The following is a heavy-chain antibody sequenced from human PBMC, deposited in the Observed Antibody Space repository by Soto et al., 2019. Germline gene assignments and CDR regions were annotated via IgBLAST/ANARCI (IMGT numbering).Heavy chain of an antibody. V-gene: IGHV1-8*01. J-gene: IGHJ5*02. D-gene: IGHD3-10*01. CDR2: MNTNSGDT. Sequence: QAHLVQPGAEVKKPGASVKVPCKASGYTLTNYDINWVRQATGQGPEWLGWMNTNSGDTGYAQKFQGRVTLTRDTSRTTAYLELNNLAFEDTAVYYCARNPPLTGWFDPWGQGTLVIVSS. CDR1: GYTLTNYD. CDR3: ARNPPLTGWFDP.